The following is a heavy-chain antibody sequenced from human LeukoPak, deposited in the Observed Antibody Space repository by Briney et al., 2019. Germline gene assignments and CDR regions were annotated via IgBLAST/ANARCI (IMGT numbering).Heavy chain of an antibody. Sequence: ASVKVSCKASGYTFTSYDINWVRQATGQGLEWMGWMNPNSGNTGYAQKFQGRVTMTRDTSISTAYMELSSLRSEDTAVYYCARVRDYGSGTFDYWSQGTLVTVSS. CDR3: ARVRDYGSGTFDY. CDR1: GYTFTSYD. D-gene: IGHD3-10*01. V-gene: IGHV1-8*01. J-gene: IGHJ4*02. CDR2: MNPNSGNT.